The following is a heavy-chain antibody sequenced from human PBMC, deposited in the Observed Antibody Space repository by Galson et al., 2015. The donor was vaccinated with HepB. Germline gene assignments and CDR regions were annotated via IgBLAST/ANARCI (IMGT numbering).Heavy chain of an antibody. V-gene: IGHV1-69*13. J-gene: IGHJ4*02. Sequence: SVKVSCKASGGTFSSYAISWVRQAPGQGLEWMGGIIPIFGTANYAQKFQGRVTITADESTSTAYMELSSLRSEDTAVYYCASVPGGYSYGEEGDYWGQGTLVTVSS. D-gene: IGHD5-18*01. CDR3: ASVPGGYSYGEEGDY. CDR1: GGTFSSYA. CDR2: IIPIFGTA.